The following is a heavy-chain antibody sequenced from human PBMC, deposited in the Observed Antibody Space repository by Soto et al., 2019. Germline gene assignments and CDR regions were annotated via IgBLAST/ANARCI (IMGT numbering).Heavy chain of an antibody. Sequence: SVKVSCKASGYTFTSYGISWVRQAPGQGLEWMGGIIPIFGTANYAQKFQGRVTITADESTSTAYMELSSLRSEDTAVYYCARDRKDSSGYYPYYFDYWGQGTLVTVSS. J-gene: IGHJ4*02. CDR3: ARDRKDSSGYYPYYFDY. V-gene: IGHV1-69*13. D-gene: IGHD3-22*01. CDR1: GYTFTSYG. CDR2: IIPIFGTA.